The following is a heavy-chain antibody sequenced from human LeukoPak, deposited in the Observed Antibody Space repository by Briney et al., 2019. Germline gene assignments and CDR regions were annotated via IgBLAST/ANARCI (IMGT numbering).Heavy chain of an antibody. Sequence: SETLSLTCTVSGASVSSGSYYGSWIRQPPGKGLEWIGYLYYSGSTNYDPSLKNRVTISLDASKNQFSLRLTSVTAADTAVYYCARVLYDSFDPWGQGTLVTVSS. J-gene: IGHJ5*02. D-gene: IGHD2-8*01. CDR3: ARVLYDSFDP. CDR2: LYYSGST. V-gene: IGHV4-61*01. CDR1: GASVSSGSYY.